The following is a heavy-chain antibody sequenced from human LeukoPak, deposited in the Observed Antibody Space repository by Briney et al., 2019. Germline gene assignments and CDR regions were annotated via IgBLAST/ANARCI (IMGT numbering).Heavy chain of an antibody. CDR3: ARSPYYDFWSGYCNFDY. CDR1: GGSFSGYY. V-gene: IGHV4-34*01. J-gene: IGHJ4*02. Sequence: PSETLSLTCAVYGGSFSGYYWSWIRQPPGKGLEWIGEINHSGSTNYNPSLKSRVTISVDTSKNQFSLKLSSVTAADTAVYYCARSPYYDFWSGYCNFDYWGQGTLVTVSS. CDR2: INHSGST. D-gene: IGHD3-3*01.